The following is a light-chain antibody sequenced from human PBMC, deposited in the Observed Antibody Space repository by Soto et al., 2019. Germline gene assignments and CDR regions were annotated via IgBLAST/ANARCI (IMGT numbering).Light chain of an antibody. CDR3: QQRRDWPLT. J-gene: IGKJ4*01. V-gene: IGKV3-11*01. CDR2: DAS. CDR1: QTVDSY. Sequence: EIVLTQSPAILSLSPGERATPSCRASQTVDSYLIWYQQKPGQPPRLLISDASNRATGIPARFSGSGSGTDFTLTISSLEPEDFAVYFCQQRRDWPLTFGGGTKVEMK.